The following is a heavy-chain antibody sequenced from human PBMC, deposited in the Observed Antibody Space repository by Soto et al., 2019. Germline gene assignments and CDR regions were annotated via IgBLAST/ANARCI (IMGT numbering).Heavy chain of an antibody. CDR1: GASISTSIYY. Sequence: QLQLQESGPGLVKPSETLSLTCTVSGASISTSIYYWGWIRQPPGKGLEWIGTIYYSGSTYYNPSLKSRVPMSVDTSKNQFSLKLRSVTAADTAIYYCASRFEYSTGWYYFDYWGQGTLVTVSS. CDR2: IYYSGST. V-gene: IGHV4-39*01. D-gene: IGHD6-19*01. J-gene: IGHJ4*02. CDR3: ASRFEYSTGWYYFDY.